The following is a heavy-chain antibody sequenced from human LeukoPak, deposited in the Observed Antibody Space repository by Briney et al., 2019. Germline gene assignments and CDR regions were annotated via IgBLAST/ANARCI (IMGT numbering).Heavy chain of an antibody. V-gene: IGHV1-2*02. CDR1: GYTFTGYY. CDR2: INPNSGGT. J-gene: IGHJ4*02. CDR3: ATRGDILTGYPYYFDY. D-gene: IGHD3-9*01. Sequence: ASVKVSCKASGYTFTGYYMHWVRQAPGQGLEWMGWINPNSGGTNYAQKFQGRVTMTRDTSISTAYMELSSLRAEDTAVYYCATRGDILTGYPYYFDYWGQGTLVTVSS.